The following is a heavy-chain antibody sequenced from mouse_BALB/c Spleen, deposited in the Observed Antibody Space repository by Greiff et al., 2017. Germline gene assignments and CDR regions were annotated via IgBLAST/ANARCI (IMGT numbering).Heavy chain of an antibody. V-gene: IGHV5-12-1*01. CDR1: GFAFSSYD. Sequence: EVQGVESGGGLVKPGGSLKLSCAASGFAFSSYDMSWVRQTPEKRLEWVAYISSGGGSTYYPDTVKGRFTISRDNAKNTLYLQMSSLKSEDTAMYDCARGGNYDAMDYWGQGTSVTVSS. J-gene: IGHJ4*01. D-gene: IGHD1-1*02. CDR3: ARGGNYDAMDY. CDR2: ISSGGGST.